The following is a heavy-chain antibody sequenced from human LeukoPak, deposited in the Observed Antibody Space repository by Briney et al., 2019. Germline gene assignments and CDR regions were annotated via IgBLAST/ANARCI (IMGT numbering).Heavy chain of an antibody. CDR2: IGSSGSTI. D-gene: IGHD5-24*01. Sequence: PGGSLRLSCAASGFTFSRYEMNWVRQAPGKGLEWVSYIGSSGSTIYYADSVKGRFTISRDNAKNSLYLQMNSLRAEDTAVYYCARIEHYYYYMDVWGKGTTVTVSS. CDR1: GFTFSRYE. CDR3: ARIEHYYYYMDV. V-gene: IGHV3-48*03. J-gene: IGHJ6*03.